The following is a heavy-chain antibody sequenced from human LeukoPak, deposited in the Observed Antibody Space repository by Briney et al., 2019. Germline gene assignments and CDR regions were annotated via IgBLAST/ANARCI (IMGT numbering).Heavy chain of an antibody. CDR1: RFTFSSYW. CDR3: VSGAPRVDY. V-gene: IGHV3-30*02. CDR2: IRYDGSNK. J-gene: IGHJ4*02. D-gene: IGHD6-19*01. Sequence: GGSLRLSCAASRFTFSSYWMSWVRQAPGKGLEWVAFIRYDGSNKYYADSVKGRFTISRDNSKNTLYLQMNSLRAEDTAVYYCVSGAPRVDYWGQGTLVTVSS.